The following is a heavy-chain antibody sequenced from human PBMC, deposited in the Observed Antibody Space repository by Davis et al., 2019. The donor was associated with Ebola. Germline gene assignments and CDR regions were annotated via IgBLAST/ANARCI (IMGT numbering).Heavy chain of an antibody. CDR3: AGDPNWESGS. J-gene: IGHJ5*02. V-gene: IGHV3-23*01. Sequence: PGGSLRLSCAASGFAVSTNHMSWVRQAPGEGLEWASGISSTGYSAYYTDSVKGRFTISRDSSTNTLFLQMNALRIEDTAQYYCAGDPNWESGSWGQGTLVSVSS. D-gene: IGHD1-1*01. CDR1: GFAVSTNH. CDR2: ISSTGYSA.